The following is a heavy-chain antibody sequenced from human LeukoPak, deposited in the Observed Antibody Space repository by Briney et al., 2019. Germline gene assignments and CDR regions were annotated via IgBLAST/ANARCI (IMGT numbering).Heavy chain of an antibody. CDR2: INHSGST. V-gene: IGHV4-34*01. CDR1: GGSFSGYY. Sequence: SETLSLTCAVYGGSFSGYYWSWIRQPPGKGLEWIGEINHSGSTNYNPSLKSRVTISVDTSKNQFSLKLSSVTAADTAVYYCAKTYSSSWYLYYFDYWGQGTLVTVSS. D-gene: IGHD6-13*01. CDR3: AKTYSSSWYLYYFDY. J-gene: IGHJ4*02.